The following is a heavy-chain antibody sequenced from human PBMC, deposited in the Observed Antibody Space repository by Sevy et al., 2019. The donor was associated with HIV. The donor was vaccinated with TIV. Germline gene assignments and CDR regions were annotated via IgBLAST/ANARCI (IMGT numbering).Heavy chain of an antibody. D-gene: IGHD1-26*01. CDR3: ASDSGTYTYYFDY. CDR1: SESFRRYY. CDR2: INHSGTT. V-gene: IGHV4-34*01. J-gene: IGHJ4*02. Sequence: SETLSLTCAVYSESFRRYYWNWIRQSPEKGLEWIGVINHSGTTNYNPSLKSRVTISVDPSRNQFSLKLNSVTAADTAVYYCASDSGTYTYYFDYWGQGTPVTVSS.